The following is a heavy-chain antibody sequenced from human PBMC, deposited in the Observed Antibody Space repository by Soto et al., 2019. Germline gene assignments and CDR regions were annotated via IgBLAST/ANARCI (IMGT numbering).Heavy chain of an antibody. Sequence: QVQLQESGPGLVKPSQTLSLTCTVSGGSISSGGYYWSWIRQHPGKGLEWIGYIYYSGSTYYNPSLKSRVTISVDTSKNQFSRKLSSVTAADPAVYYCARGVTLVRGVTHTPYFDYWGQGALVTVSS. J-gene: IGHJ4*02. V-gene: IGHV4-31*03. D-gene: IGHD3-10*01. CDR1: GGSISSGGYY. CDR2: IYYSGST. CDR3: ARGVTLVRGVTHTPYFDY.